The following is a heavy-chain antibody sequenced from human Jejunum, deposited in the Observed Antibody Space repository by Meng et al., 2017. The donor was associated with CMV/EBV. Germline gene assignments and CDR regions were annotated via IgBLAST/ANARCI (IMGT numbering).Heavy chain of an antibody. Sequence: CAASGFNYGISWMNWVRKAPGKGPEWLDKINQDRSVINYVDSVKGRFTSSRDNARNSLYLQMNSLRTEDTAVYYCARDRGFLQFDYWGPGTLVTVSS. CDR3: ARDRGFLQFDY. CDR2: INQDRSVI. V-gene: IGHV3-7*03. J-gene: IGHJ4*02. CDR1: GFNYGISW. D-gene: IGHD3-10*01.